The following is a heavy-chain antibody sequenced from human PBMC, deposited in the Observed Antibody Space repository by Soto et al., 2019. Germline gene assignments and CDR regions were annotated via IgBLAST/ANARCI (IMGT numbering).Heavy chain of an antibody. J-gene: IGHJ4*02. D-gene: IGHD3-16*01. CDR1: GFTFSSYN. CDR3: ARDLHYAFDY. CDR2: ISTAGSAI. V-gene: IGHV3-48*02. Sequence: GGSLRLSCAASGFTFSSYNMNWVRQAPGKGLEWIACISTAGSAISYADSVQGRFTISRDNAKNSLYLQMNSLRDEDTAVYYCARDLHYAFDYWGQGTLVTVSS.